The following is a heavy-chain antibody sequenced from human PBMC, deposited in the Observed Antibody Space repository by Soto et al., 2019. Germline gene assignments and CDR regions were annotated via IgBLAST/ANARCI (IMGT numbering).Heavy chain of an antibody. V-gene: IGHV3-48*01. Sequence: GGSLRLSCAVSGLTFTGYSMNWVRQAPGKGLEWVSFINSGSSTIFYADSVKGRFTISRDNAKNSLYLEMNSLRAEDTAVYYCARGYYDFWSGSFDYWGQGTQVTVSS. CDR2: INSGSSTI. CDR1: GLTFTGYS. D-gene: IGHD3-3*01. CDR3: ARGYYDFWSGSFDY. J-gene: IGHJ4*02.